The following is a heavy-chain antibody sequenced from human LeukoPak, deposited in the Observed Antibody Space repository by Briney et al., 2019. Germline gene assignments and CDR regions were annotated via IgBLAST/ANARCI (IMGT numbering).Heavy chain of an antibody. J-gene: IGHJ4*02. Sequence: PGGSLRLSCAASGFTFSSYWMSWVRQAPGKGLEWVANIKQDGSEKYYVDSVKGRFTNSRDNSKNTLYLQMNSLRAEDTAVYYCAKYGGRNYGKSGYFDYWGQGTLVTVSS. D-gene: IGHD1-7*01. CDR2: IKQDGSEK. V-gene: IGHV3-7*03. CDR1: GFTFSSYW. CDR3: AKYGGRNYGKSGYFDY.